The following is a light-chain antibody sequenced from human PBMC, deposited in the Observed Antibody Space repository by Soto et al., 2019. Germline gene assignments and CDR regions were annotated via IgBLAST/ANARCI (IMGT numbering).Light chain of an antibody. Sequence: QSALTQPASVSGSPGQSITISCTGSSSDVGDYNYVAWYQQHPDKAPKLMIFDVSSRPSGVSNRFSGSKSGSTASLTISGLQAENEADYLCSSYSSSGTLYVFGTGTKLTV. J-gene: IGLJ1*01. V-gene: IGLV2-14*03. CDR2: DVS. CDR3: SSYSSSGTLYV. CDR1: SSDVGDYNY.